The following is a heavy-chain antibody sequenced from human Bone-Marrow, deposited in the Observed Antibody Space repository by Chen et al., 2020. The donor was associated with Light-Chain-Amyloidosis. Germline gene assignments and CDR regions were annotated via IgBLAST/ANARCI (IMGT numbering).Heavy chain of an antibody. J-gene: IGHJ5*02. V-gene: IGHV3-33*01. CDR3: ARDTNWFDP. Sequence: QVQLVESGGGVVQPGRSLRLSCAASGFTFSSYGMHWVRQAPGKGLEWVAVIWYDGSNKYYADSVKSRFTISRDNSKNTLYLQMNSLRAEDTAVYYCARDTNWFDPWGQGTLVTVSS. CDR2: IWYDGSNK. CDR1: GFTFSSYG.